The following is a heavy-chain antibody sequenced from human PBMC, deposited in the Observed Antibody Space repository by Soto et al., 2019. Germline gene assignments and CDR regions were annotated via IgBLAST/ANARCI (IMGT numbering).Heavy chain of an antibody. CDR3: AKALRPSLNFFYYMDV. V-gene: IGHV3-23*01. CDR1: GFTFGSYA. J-gene: IGHJ6*03. Sequence: EVQLLESGGGLVQPGGSLRLSCVVSGFTFGSYAMSWLRQAPEKGPEWVAILGGNGFTTYYADSVKGRFTISGDKTKSTLFLQMSSLRADDTGVYYCAKALRPSLNFFYYMDVWGRGTSVTVSS. CDR2: LGGNGFTT. D-gene: IGHD2-2*01.